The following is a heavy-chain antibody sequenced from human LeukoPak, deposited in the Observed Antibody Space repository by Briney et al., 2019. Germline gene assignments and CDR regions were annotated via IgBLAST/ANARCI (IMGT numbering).Heavy chain of an antibody. D-gene: IGHD6-19*01. CDR2: INHRGST. CDR1: GGSFTTSW. CDR3: QGVPLGYSSGWTSDYSYMDV. J-gene: IGHJ6*03. Sequence: SETLSLTCAVYGGSFTTSWWSWIRQAPGKGLEWIGEINHRGSTNYNPSLKSRVIISLDTPNSQFSLSLSFLTAADTAMYYCQGVPLGYSSGWTSDYSYMDVWGKGTPVTVS. V-gene: IGHV4-34*01.